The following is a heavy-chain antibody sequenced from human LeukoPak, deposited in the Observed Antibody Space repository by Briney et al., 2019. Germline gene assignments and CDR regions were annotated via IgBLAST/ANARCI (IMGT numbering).Heavy chain of an antibody. Sequence: SVKVSCKASGGSFNSYAFSWVRQAPGQGLEWMGRTIPIFGTAYYAQKFQGRVTITADESTSTVYMELRSLRSEGTAMYYCARAYYFDGSGYYLPLDSWGQGTLVTVSS. D-gene: IGHD3-22*01. CDR3: ARAYYFDGSGYYLPLDS. V-gene: IGHV1-69*15. CDR1: GGSFNSYA. J-gene: IGHJ4*02. CDR2: TIPIFGTA.